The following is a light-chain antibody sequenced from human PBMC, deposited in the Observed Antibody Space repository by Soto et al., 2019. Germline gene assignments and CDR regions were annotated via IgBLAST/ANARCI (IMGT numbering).Light chain of an antibody. CDR3: SSYTSSSTLVV. Sequence: QSALTQPASVSGSPGQSITISCTGTSSDVGGYNYVSWYQQHPGKAPKLMIYDVSNRPSGVSNRFSGSNSRNTASLTISGLQAEHEGDYYCSSYTSSSTLVVFGGGTKLTVL. J-gene: IGLJ2*01. CDR1: SSDVGGYNY. V-gene: IGLV2-14*01. CDR2: DVS.